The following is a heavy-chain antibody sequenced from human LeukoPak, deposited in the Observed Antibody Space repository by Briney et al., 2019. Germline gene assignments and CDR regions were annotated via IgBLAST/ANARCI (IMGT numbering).Heavy chain of an antibody. CDR3: ARETRTGGSAKFDY. V-gene: IGHV1-18*01. CDR1: GYTFTGYG. Sequence: GASVKVSCKASGYTFTGYGISWVRQAPGQGLEWMGWISTYNGNTNYAQKVQGRVTMTTDTSTSTAYMELRSLRSDDTAVYYCARETRTGGSAKFDYWGQGTLVTVSS. J-gene: IGHJ4*02. D-gene: IGHD6-19*01. CDR2: ISTYNGNT.